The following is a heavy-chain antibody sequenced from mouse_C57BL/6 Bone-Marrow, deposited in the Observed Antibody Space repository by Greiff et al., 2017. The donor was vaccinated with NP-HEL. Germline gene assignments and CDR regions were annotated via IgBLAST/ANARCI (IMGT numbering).Heavy chain of an antibody. CDR3: TNYYGSSYAMDY. Sequence: EVKVEESGEGLVKPGGSLKLSCAASGFTFSSYAMSWVRQTPEKRLEWVAYISSGGDYIYYADTVKGRFTISRDNARNTLYLQMSSLKSEDTAMYYCTNYYGSSYAMDYWGQGTSVTVSS. CDR1: GFTFSSYA. J-gene: IGHJ4*01. CDR2: ISSGGDYI. V-gene: IGHV5-9-1*02. D-gene: IGHD1-1*01.